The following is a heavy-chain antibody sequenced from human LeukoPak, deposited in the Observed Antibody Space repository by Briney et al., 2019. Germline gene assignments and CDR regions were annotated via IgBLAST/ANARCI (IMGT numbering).Heavy chain of an antibody. J-gene: IGHJ6*02. CDR1: GYTFTGYY. CDR2: INPNSGGT. CDR3: ARDYDFWSGSGFYGMDV. Sequence: ASVTVSFMASGYTFTGYYMHWVRQAPGQGLEWMGRINPNSGGTNYAQKLQGRVTMTTDTSTSTAYMELRSLRSDDTAVYYCARDYDFWSGSGFYGMDVWGQGTTVTVSS. V-gene: IGHV1-2*06. D-gene: IGHD3-3*01.